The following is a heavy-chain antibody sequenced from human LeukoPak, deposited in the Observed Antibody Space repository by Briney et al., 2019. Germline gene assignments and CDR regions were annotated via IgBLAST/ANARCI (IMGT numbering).Heavy chain of an antibody. Sequence: SETLSLTCTVSGGSISSYYWSWIRQPPGKGLEWIGYIYYSGSTNYNPFLKSRVTISVDTSKNQFTLKLSSVTAADTAVYYCARMIAVAGTSGGVYYGMDVWGQGTTVTVSS. V-gene: IGHV4-59*01. CDR2: IYYSGST. D-gene: IGHD6-19*01. CDR1: GGSISSYY. J-gene: IGHJ6*02. CDR3: ARMIAVAGTSGGVYYGMDV.